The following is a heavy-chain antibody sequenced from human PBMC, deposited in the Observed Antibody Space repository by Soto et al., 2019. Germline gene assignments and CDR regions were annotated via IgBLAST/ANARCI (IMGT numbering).Heavy chain of an antibody. CDR1: GGTFSSYA. CDR3: ARGRDGYNPRRYYFDY. V-gene: IGHV1-69*13. Sequence: SVKVSCKASGGTFSSYAISWVRQAPGQGLEWMGGIIPIFGTANYAQKFQGRVTITADESTSTAYMELSSLRSEDTAVYYCARGRDGYNPRRYYFDYWGQGTLVTVSS. CDR2: IIPIFGTA. J-gene: IGHJ4*02. D-gene: IGHD5-12*01.